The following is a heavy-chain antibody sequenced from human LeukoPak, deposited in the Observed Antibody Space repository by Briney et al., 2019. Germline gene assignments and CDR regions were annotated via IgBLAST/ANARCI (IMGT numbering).Heavy chain of an antibody. D-gene: IGHD5-12*01. V-gene: IGHV4-39*01. CDR3: VRHDGRGGATMGAFDS. CDR2: VYYGRTT. Sequence: VDPSETLSLTCTVSAGSFISSSHHWGWIRQSPGKGLEWIGSVYYGRTTYYNPSLDGRVTVSPDTSANQFSLQLNSVTAADTAVYYCVRHDGRGGATMGAFDSWGQGPLVTVSS. J-gene: IGHJ5*01. CDR1: AGSFISSSHH.